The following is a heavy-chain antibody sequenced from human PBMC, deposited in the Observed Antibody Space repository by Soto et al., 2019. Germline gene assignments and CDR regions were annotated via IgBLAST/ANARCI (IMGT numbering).Heavy chain of an antibody. V-gene: IGHV5-51*01. CDR1: GYSFTSYW. J-gene: IGHJ6*02. CDR3: AGGGVRGVITRTRDYYGMDV. CDR2: IYPGDSDT. Sequence: CKGSGYSFTSYWIVWVRQMPGKGLEWMGIIYPGDSDTRYSPSFQGQVTISADKSISTAYLQWSSLKASDTAMYYCAGGGVRGVITRTRDYYGMDVWGQGTTVTAP. D-gene: IGHD3-10*01.